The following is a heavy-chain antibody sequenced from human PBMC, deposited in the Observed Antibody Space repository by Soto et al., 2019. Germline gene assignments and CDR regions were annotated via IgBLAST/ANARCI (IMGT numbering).Heavy chain of an antibody. D-gene: IGHD3-16*01. Sequence: GGSLRLSCVASGFSLSNYWMSWVRQAPGKGLEWVANIKPDGSEKYYVDSVKGRFTISRDNGMNSLFLQLDGLRAKDTAVFYCGRDFMLHNNDYYYYGMDVWGQGTTVTVSS. J-gene: IGHJ6*02. CDR1: GFSLSNYW. CDR3: GRDFMLHNNDYYYYGMDV. V-gene: IGHV3-7*01. CDR2: IKPDGSEK.